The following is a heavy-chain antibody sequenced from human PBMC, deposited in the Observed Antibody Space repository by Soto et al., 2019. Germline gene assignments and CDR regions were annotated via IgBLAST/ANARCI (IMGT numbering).Heavy chain of an antibody. D-gene: IGHD6-13*01. Sequence: QITLKESGPTLMKPTQTLTLTCTFSGFSLSTSGVGVGWIRQPPGKALEWLALIYWNDDKRYSPSLKSRLTITKDTSKNQVVLTMTNMDSVDTATYHCAHLIAAGGTAAFDIWGQGTMVTVSS. V-gene: IGHV2-5*01. J-gene: IGHJ3*02. CDR1: GFSLSTSGVG. CDR3: AHLIAAGGTAAFDI. CDR2: IYWNDDK.